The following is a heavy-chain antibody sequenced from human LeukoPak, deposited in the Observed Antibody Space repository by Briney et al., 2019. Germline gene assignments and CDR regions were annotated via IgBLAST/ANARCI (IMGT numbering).Heavy chain of an antibody. Sequence: SETLSLTCTVSGDSISRSLYYWGWIRQPPGKGLEWIGTIYYSGSTYYNPSLKSRVTVSVDTTKNQFSLKVSSVTAADTGVYYCATQPLPGGRNYNGMDVWGQGTTVTVSS. J-gene: IGHJ6*02. D-gene: IGHD1-14*01. V-gene: IGHV4-39*01. CDR1: GDSISRSLYY. CDR2: IYYSGST. CDR3: ATQPLPGGRNYNGMDV.